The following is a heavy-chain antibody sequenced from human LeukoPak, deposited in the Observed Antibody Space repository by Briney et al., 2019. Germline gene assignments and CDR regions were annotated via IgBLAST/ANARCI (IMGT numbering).Heavy chain of an antibody. D-gene: IGHD1-26*01. V-gene: IGHV4-31*03. CDR1: GGSISSGVYY. J-gene: IGHJ6*02. CDR2: IYYSGST. CDR3: ARCGGSQSYYGMDV. Sequence: SETLSLTCSVSGGSISSGVYYWSWIRQHPGKGLEWIGYIYYSGSTYYNPSLKSRVTISVDTSKNRFSLNLSSVTAADTAVYHCARCGGSQSYYGMDVWGQGTTVTVSS.